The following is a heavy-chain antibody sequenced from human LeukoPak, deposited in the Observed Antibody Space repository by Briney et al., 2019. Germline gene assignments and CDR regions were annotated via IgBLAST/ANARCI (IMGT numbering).Heavy chain of an antibody. V-gene: IGHV4-38-2*01. D-gene: IGHD2-2*01. CDR2: IYHSGST. CDR1: GYSLCSGYY. J-gene: IGHJ5*02. CDR3: ARVIGYCSSTSCYWFDP. Sequence: SETLSLTCAVSGYSLCSGYYWGWIRQPPGKGLEWIGSIYHSGSTYYNPSLKSRVTISVDTSKNQFSLKLSSVTAADTAVYYCARVIGYCSSTSCYWFDPWGQGTLVTVSS.